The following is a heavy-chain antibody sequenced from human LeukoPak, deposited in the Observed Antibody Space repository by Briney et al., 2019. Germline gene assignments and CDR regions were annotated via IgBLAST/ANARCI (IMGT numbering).Heavy chain of an antibody. CDR1: GFTFSTYA. Sequence: GGSLRLSCVASGFTFSTYAMHWVRQAPDKGLEWMAVTSYDASDKYYADSVKGRFTISRDNSKNTLYLQMNSLRPEDTAIYYCARDSRQGSGWSGIDYWGQGTLVTVSS. CDR2: TSYDASDK. CDR3: ARDSRQGSGWSGIDY. J-gene: IGHJ4*02. D-gene: IGHD6-19*01. V-gene: IGHV3-30*04.